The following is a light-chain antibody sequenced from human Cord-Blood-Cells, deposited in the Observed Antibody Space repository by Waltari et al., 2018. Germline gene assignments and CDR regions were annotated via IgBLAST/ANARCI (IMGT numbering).Light chain of an antibody. V-gene: IGLV1-40*01. J-gene: IGLJ2*01. CDR3: QSYDSSLSGVV. Sequence: QSVLTQPPSVSGAPGQRVTISCTGSSSNIRAGYEVHWYQQLPGTAPKLLIYGNSNRPSGVPDRFSGSKSGTSASLAITGLQAEDEADYYCQSYDSSLSGVVFGGGTKLTVL. CDR1: SSNIRAGYE. CDR2: GNS.